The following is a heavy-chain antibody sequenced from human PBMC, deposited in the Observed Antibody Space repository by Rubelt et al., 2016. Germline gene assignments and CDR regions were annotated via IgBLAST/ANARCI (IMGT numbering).Heavy chain of an antibody. CDR3: VKGDDYGGKALNY. V-gene: IGHV3-7*03. Sequence: EVQLVESGGGLIQPGGSLRLSCAASGFTVSSNYMSWVRQAPGKGLEWVANIKQDGSEKYYVDSVKGRFTISRDNAKNSLYLQMNSLRTEDTALYYCVKGDDYGGKALNYWGQGTLVTVSS. J-gene: IGHJ4*02. CDR1: GFTVSSNY. D-gene: IGHD4-23*01. CDR2: IKQDGSEK.